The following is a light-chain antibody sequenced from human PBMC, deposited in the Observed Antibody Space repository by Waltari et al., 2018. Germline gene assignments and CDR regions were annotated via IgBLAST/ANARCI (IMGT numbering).Light chain of an antibody. CDR1: QSVLDGHGHNF. J-gene: IGKJ2*01. Sequence: IVLTHSPRSLPVPPGETASISCRSSQSVLDGHGHNFLHWYVQKPGQSPQLLIYLTSGRASGVPDRFRGGGSGTDFTLEISRVEAEDVGFYYCMQAQELPFTFGQGTQLEIK. CDR2: LTS. CDR3: MQAQELPFT. V-gene: IGKV2-28*01.